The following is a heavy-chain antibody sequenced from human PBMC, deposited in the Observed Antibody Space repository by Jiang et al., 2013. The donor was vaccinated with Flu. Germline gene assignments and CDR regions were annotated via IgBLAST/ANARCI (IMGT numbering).Heavy chain of an antibody. V-gene: IGHV1-46*01. CDR1: GYTFSSYF. CDR2: INPYDGTS. J-gene: IGHJ3*02. D-gene: IGHD6-13*01. Sequence: SGAEVKKPGASVKVSCKASGYTFSSYFMHWVRQAPGQGLEWMGIINPYDGTSDYAQQFQGRVTMTRDTSTTTFYMELSSLRSEDTAVYYCAREGSSPVLGTFDIWGQGTMVTVSS. CDR3: AREGSSPVLGTFDI.